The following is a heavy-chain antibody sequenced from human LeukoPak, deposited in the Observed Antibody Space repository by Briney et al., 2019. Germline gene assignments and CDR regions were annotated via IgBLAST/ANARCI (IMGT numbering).Heavy chain of an antibody. CDR2: FDPEDGET. J-gene: IGHJ4*02. D-gene: IGHD2-15*01. Sequence: ASVKVSCKVSGYTLTELSMQWVRQAPGKGLEWMGGFDPEDGETIYAQKFQGRVTMTEDTSTDTAYMELSSLRSEDTAVYYCATTSPLGYCSGGSCYYFDYWGQGTLVTVSS. CDR1: GYTLTELS. V-gene: IGHV1-24*01. CDR3: ATTSPLGYCSGGSCYYFDY.